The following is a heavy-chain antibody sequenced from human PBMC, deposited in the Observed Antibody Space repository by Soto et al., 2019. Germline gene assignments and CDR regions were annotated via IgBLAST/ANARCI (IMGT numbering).Heavy chain of an antibody. Sequence: SETLSLTCTGSGGPVSSGSYYLSWIRQPPGKGLEWSGYIYYSGSTNYIPALKSRVTISVDTSKKKFSLKLSSVTAADTAVYYCARSPSSITMILGVIPWFDPCGQGTLVTVSS. J-gene: IGHJ5*02. V-gene: IGHV4-61*01. CDR2: IYYSGST. CDR3: ARSPSSITMILGVIPWFDP. CDR1: GGPVSSGSYY. D-gene: IGHD3-22*01.